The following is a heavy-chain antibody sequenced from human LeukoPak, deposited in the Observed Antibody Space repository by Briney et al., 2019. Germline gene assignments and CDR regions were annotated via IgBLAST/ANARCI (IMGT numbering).Heavy chain of an antibody. CDR1: GFTFSSDS. D-gene: IGHD5-24*01. CDR2: ISSSSSYI. V-gene: IGHV3-21*01. CDR3: AREGYIRAFDI. J-gene: IGHJ3*02. Sequence: GGSRSLSCAASGFTFSSDSMNWVRQAPGKGLEWVSSISSSSSYIYYADSVKGRFTISRDNAKNSLYLQMNSLRAEDTAVYYCAREGYIRAFDIWGQGTMVTVSS.